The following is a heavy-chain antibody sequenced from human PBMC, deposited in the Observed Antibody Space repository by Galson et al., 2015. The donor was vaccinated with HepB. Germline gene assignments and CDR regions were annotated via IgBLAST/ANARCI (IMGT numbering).Heavy chain of an antibody. CDR3: ARDGYYYGSGSRVNYYYYGMDV. CDR1: GYTFTSYG. CDR2: ISAYNGNT. J-gene: IGHJ6*02. D-gene: IGHD3-10*01. Sequence: SVKVSCKASGYTFTSYGISWVRQAPGQGLEWMGWISAYNGNTNYAQKLQGRVTMTTDTSTSTAYMELRSLRSDDTAVYYCARDGYYYGSGSRVNYYYYGMDVWGQGTTVTVSS. V-gene: IGHV1-18*04.